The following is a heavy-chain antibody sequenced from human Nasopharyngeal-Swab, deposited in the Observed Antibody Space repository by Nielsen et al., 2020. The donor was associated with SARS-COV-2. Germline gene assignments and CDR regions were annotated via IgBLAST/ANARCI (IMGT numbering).Heavy chain of an antibody. CDR1: GFTFSNFA. CDR3: ARESPRVSRRDTDAFDI. Sequence: GGSLRLSCAASGFTFSNFAMSWVRQAPGKGLEWVSVISGDSDSTYYTDSVRGRFTVSRDNSKNTLYLQMNSLRAEDTAVYYCARESPRVSRRDTDAFDIWGQGTMVTVSS. CDR2: ISGDSDST. J-gene: IGHJ3*02. V-gene: IGHV3-23*01. D-gene: IGHD5-18*01.